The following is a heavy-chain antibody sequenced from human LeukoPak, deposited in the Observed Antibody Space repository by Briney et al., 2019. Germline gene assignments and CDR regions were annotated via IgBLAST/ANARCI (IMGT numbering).Heavy chain of an antibody. D-gene: IGHD4-17*01. J-gene: IGHJ4*01. CDR1: GDTFTKFD. V-gene: IGHV3-23*01. CDR2: ISGNGGNT. Sequence: PGGTLRLSCAVSGDTFTKFDMKWVREAAGKGVEWVAGISGNGGNTYYADAERGGFTISRDNFKNTLHLQMNSLRAEDTAIYYCAKCLPLRSDDYAPFDYWGHGALVT. CDR3: AKCLPLRSDDYAPFDY.